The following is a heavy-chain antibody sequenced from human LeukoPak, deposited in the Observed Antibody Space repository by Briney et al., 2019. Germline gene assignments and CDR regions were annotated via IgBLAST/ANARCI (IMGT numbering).Heavy chain of an antibody. V-gene: IGHV3-33*01. CDR3: ARAGHYYGSGSYYSNFDY. Sequence: GGSLRLSCAASGFTFSSYGMHWVRQAPGKGLEWVAVIWYDGSNKYYADSVKGRFTFSRDNSKNTLYLQMNSLRAEDTAVYYCARAGHYYGSGSYYSNFDYWGQGTLVTVSS. J-gene: IGHJ4*02. CDR2: IWYDGSNK. D-gene: IGHD3-10*01. CDR1: GFTFSSYG.